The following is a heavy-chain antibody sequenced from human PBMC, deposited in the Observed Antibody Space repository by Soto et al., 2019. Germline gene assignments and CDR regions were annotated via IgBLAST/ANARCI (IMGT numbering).Heavy chain of an antibody. D-gene: IGHD3-16*02. CDR3: AISTGGFGGLFVVPSDY. CDR1: GFTYESYA. J-gene: IGHJ4*02. CDR2: INSGGTVA. Sequence: EVQLLESGGGLVQPGGSLRLSCAASGFTYESYAMSWVRQAPGKGLEWGSGINSGGTVAHYADSVKGRFAISRDNSKNTLSLEMNSLRADDTGLYYCAISTGGFGGLFVVPSDYWGQGTLVTVSS. V-gene: IGHV3-23*01.